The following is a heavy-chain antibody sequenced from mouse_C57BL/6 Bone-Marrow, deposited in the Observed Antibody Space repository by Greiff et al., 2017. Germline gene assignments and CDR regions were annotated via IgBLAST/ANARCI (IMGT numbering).Heavy chain of an antibody. Sequence: QVQLQQSGPELVKPGASVKLSCKASGYTFTSYDINWVKQRPGQGLEWIGWIYPRGGSTKYNEKFKGKATLTVDKSSSTAYMELHSLTSEDSAVYFCARDYGSSYWYFDVWGTGTTVTVSS. J-gene: IGHJ1*03. V-gene: IGHV1-85*01. CDR2: IYPRGGST. CDR1: GYTFTSYD. D-gene: IGHD1-1*01. CDR3: ARDYGSSYWYFDV.